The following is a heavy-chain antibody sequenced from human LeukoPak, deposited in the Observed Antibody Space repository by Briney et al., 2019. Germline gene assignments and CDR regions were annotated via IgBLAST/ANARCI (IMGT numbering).Heavy chain of an antibody. V-gene: IGHV3-21*01. J-gene: IGHJ4*02. CDR2: ISSSSSYI. CDR1: GFTFSSYS. Sequence: PGGPLRLSCAASGFTFSSYSMNWVRQAPGKGLEWVSSISSSSSYIYYADSVKGRFTISRDNAKNSLYLQMNSLRAEDMAVYYCARDSGSRFDYWGQGTLVTVSS. D-gene: IGHD1-26*01. CDR3: ARDSGSRFDY.